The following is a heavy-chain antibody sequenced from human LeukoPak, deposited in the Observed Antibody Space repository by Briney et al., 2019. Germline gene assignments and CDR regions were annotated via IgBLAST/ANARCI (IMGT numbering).Heavy chain of an antibody. CDR3: ARDSERNGWSFDY. V-gene: IGHV3-53*01. D-gene: IGHD6-19*01. J-gene: IGHJ4*02. CDR1: GFTVSRNH. CDR2: LYSNTNT. Sequence: GGSLRLSCVASGFTVSRNHMSWVRQAPGKGLEWVSLLYSNTNTYYTDSVKGRFTISSDNSKNTLYLQMSSLRVEDTAVYYCARDSERNGWSFDYWGRGTLVTVSS.